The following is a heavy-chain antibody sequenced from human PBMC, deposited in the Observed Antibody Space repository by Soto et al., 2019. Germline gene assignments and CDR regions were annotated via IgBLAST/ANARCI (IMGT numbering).Heavy chain of an antibody. CDR2: INPNGGST. V-gene: IGHV1-46*01. J-gene: IGHJ4*02. D-gene: IGHD6-13*01. CDR1: GYTFTNYY. CDR3: ARGLAAGDY. Sequence: QVQLVQSGAEVKKSGDSVKLSCKASGYTFTNYYIHWVRQAPGQGLEWMAIINPNGGSTNYAQKFQGRVTLTRETSTSTVYMDLSSLKSEDTAVYYCARGLAAGDYWGQGTLVTVSS.